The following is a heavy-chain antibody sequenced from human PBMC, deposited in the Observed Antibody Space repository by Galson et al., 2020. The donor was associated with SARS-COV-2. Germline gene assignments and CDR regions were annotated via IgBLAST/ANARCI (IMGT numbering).Heavy chain of an antibody. CDR2: IYTSGST. D-gene: IGHD3-22*01. V-gene: IGHV4-4*08. CDR3: ARMIVVVGAFDI. J-gene: IGHJ3*02. Sequence: SETLSLTCTVSGGSISSYYWSWIRQPPGKGLEWIGYIYTSGSTNYNPSLKSRVTISVDTSKNQFSLKLSSVTAADTAVYYCARMIVVVGAFDIWGQGTMVTVSS. CDR1: GGSISSYY.